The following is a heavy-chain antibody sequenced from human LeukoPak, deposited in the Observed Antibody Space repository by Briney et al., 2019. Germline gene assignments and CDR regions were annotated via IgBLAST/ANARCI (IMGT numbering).Heavy chain of an antibody. D-gene: IGHD3-3*01. J-gene: IGHJ1*01. CDR2: ISPTGSTT. V-gene: IGHV3-74*01. CDR3: LLIILGGSSQH. Sequence: GGSLRLSCTASGFSFSGHWMHWARQLPGKGLVWVSRISPTGSTTSYADSVKGRFTTSRDNAKNTFYLQMNSLRVEDTAVYYCLLIILGGSSQHWGQGTLVTVSS. CDR1: GFSFSGHW.